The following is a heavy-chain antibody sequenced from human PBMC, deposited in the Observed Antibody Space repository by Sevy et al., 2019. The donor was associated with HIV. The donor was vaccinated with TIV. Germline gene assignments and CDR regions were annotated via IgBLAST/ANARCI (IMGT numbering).Heavy chain of an antibody. Sequence: GGSLRLSCAASGFIFSGYVMSWVRQAPGKGLEWVSGISASGGSTDYADSVKGRFTISRDNSKNTLNLQMNSLRVEDTAVYYCVKAASSSRTGGTFQHWGQGTLVTVSS. D-gene: IGHD6-13*01. CDR3: VKAASSSRTGGTFQH. CDR1: GFIFSGYV. J-gene: IGHJ1*01. CDR2: ISASGGST. V-gene: IGHV3-23*01.